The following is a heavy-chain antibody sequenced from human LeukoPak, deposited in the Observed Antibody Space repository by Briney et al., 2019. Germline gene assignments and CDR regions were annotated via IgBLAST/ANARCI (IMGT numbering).Heavy chain of an antibody. J-gene: IGHJ6*03. Sequence: GGSLRLSCAASGFTFSSYNMNWVRQTPGQGLEWVSSITSGSSHIYYADSVKGRFTISRDNAKNSLYLQMNSLRAEDTAVYYCARGRSNAHYYYYYMDVWGKGTTVTVSS. CDR2: ITSGSSHI. D-gene: IGHD4-11*01. V-gene: IGHV3-21*01. CDR3: ARGRSNAHYYYYYMDV. CDR1: GFTFSSYN.